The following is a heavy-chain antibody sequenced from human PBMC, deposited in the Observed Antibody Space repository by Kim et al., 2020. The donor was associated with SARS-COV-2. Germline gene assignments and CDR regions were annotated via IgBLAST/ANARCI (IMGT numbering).Heavy chain of an antibody. CDR2: IYYSGST. Sequence: SETLSLTCTVSGGSISSSSYYWGWIRQPPGKGLEWIGSIYYSGSTYYNPSLKSRVTISVDTSKNQFSLKLSSVTAADTAVYYCARDVGDVLLWFGELRWFDPWGQGTLVTVSS. CDR3: ARDVGDVLLWFGELRWFDP. J-gene: IGHJ5*02. D-gene: IGHD3-10*01. CDR1: GGSISSSSYY. V-gene: IGHV4-39*07.